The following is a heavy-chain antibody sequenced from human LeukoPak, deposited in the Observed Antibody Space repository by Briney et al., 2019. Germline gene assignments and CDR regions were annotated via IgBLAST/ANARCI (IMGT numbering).Heavy chain of an antibody. Sequence: GGSLRLSGAASGMTCSDYWMTWVRQAPGKGLEWVATINQDESEKYYVDSVRGRFTISRDNAKNSAYLQTHSLTADDTAFYYCAIDLDFNGLLSGDDIVKAHDAFDIWGQGTMVTVSS. CDR2: INQDESEK. CDR3: AIDLDFNGLLSGDDIVKAHDAFDI. D-gene: IGHD3-9*01. CDR1: GMTCSDYW. J-gene: IGHJ3*02. V-gene: IGHV3-7*01.